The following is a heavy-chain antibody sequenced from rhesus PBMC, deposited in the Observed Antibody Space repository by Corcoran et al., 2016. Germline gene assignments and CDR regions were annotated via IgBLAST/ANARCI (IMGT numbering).Heavy chain of an antibody. CDR3: ARYSNYVRGIADY. V-gene: IGHV4-160*01. Sequence: QVQLQASGPGLVKPSEHLSLTCAVSGGPISSNYWSWIRQPPGKGLEWSGRIYGSGWSTDYNPSLKSRVNISTDTSKNQFSLKLSSVTAADTAVYYCARYSNYVRGIADYWGQGVLVTVSS. D-gene: IGHD4-23*01. CDR1: GGPISSNY. CDR2: IYGSGWST. J-gene: IGHJ4*01.